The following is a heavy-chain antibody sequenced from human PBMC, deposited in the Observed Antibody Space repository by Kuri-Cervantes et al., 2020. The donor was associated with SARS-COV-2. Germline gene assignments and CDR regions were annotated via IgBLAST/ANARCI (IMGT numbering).Heavy chain of an antibody. J-gene: IGHJ6*03. CDR3: ARLRRHNNAWFVTGYYMDV. CDR2: INYSGTT. CDR1: GGSFSDDH. D-gene: IGHD3-10*01. V-gene: IGHV4-34*01. Sequence: ESLKISCAVYGGSFSDDHWTWVRQPPGKGLEWIGEINYSGTTNYNPSLKSRVTMSVDTSKNQFSLNLTSVTAADTAVYYCARLRRHNNAWFVTGYYMDVRGKGTTVTVSS.